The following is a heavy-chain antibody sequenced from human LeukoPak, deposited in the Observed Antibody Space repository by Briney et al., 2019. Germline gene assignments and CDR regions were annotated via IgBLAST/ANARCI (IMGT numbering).Heavy chain of an antibody. V-gene: IGHV3-23*01. Sequence: GGSLRLSCAASGFTFTSYSMNWVRQAPGKGLEWVSAISGSGGSTYYADSVKGRFTISRDNSKNTLYLQMNSLRAEDTAVYYCANAETYYYGSGSYYLLYWGQGTLVTVSS. CDR3: ANAETYYYGSGSYYLLY. D-gene: IGHD3-10*01. J-gene: IGHJ4*02. CDR1: GFTFTSYS. CDR2: ISGSGGST.